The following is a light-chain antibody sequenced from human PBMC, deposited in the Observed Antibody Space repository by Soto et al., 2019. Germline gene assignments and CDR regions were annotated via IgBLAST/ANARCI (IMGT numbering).Light chain of an antibody. J-gene: IGKJ4*01. Sequence: PGERATLFCRASQSVSSYLAWYQQKPGQAPRLLIYDASNRATGIPARFSGSGSGTDFTLTISSLEPEDFAVYYCQQRRNWLTFGGGTKVDIK. CDR1: QSVSSY. CDR2: DAS. V-gene: IGKV3-11*01. CDR3: QQRRNWLT.